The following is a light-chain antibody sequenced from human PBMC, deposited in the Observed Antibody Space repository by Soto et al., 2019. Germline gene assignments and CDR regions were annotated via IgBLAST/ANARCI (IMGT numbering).Light chain of an antibody. Sequence: DIVMTQSPDSLAVSLGERATINCKSSQSVLYSSNNKNYFTWYQQKPGQPPKLLIYWASTRESGVPDRFSGSGSGTDFTLTISSLQAEDVAVYYCQQYYSIPPTFGQGTKVEIK. CDR3: QQYYSIPPT. V-gene: IGKV4-1*01. J-gene: IGKJ1*01. CDR2: WAS. CDR1: QSVLYSSNNKNY.